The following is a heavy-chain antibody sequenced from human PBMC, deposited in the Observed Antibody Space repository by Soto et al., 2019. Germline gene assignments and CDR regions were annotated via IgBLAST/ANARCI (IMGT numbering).Heavy chain of an antibody. CDR1: GFTFSTYG. J-gene: IGHJ4*02. Sequence: GGSLRLSCATSGFTFSTYGLNWVRQAPGKGLEWVSYISSSSTTMYYADSVKGRFTISRDNVKKSLYLQMNSLRAEDTAVYFCASYKYCTSVSCFFWGQGTPVTVSS. V-gene: IGHV3-48*01. D-gene: IGHD2-2*01. CDR2: ISSSSTTM. CDR3: ASYKYCTSVSCFF.